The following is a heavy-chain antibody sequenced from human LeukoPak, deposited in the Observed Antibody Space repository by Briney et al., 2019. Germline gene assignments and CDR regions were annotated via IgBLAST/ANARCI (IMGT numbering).Heavy chain of an antibody. CDR2: ISSSSSSSYT. CDR3: ARDVATVTFDY. J-gene: IGHJ4*02. D-gene: IGHD4-17*01. V-gene: IGHV3-11*06. Sequence: GGSLRLSCAASGFTFSDYYMNWIRQAPGKGLEWVSYISSSSSSSYTNYADSVKGRFTISTDNAKNSLYLQMNSLRAEDTAVYYCARDVATVTFDYWGQGTLVTVSS. CDR1: GFTFSDYY.